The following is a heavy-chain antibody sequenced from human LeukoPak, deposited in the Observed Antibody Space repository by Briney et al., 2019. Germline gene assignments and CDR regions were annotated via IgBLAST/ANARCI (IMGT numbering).Heavy chain of an antibody. J-gene: IGHJ1*01. CDR1: GFTFSSYG. CDR2: IWYDGSNK. Sequence: GGSLRLSCAASGFTFSSYGMHWVRQAPGKGLEWVAVIWYDGSNKYYADSVKGRFTISRDNSKNTLYLQMNSLRAEDTAVYYCARDRSSSWEYFQHWGQGTLVTVSS. D-gene: IGHD6-13*01. CDR3: ARDRSSSWEYFQH. V-gene: IGHV3-33*01.